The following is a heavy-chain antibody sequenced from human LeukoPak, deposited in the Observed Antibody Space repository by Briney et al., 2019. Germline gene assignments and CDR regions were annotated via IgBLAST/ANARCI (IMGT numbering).Heavy chain of an antibody. Sequence: SETLSLTCTVSGGSISSGSYYWSWIRQPAGKGLEWIGRIYTSGSTNYNPSLKSRVTMSVDTSKNQFSLKLSSVTAADTAVYYCARDRGIAARPFDYWGQGTLVTVSS. V-gene: IGHV4-61*02. CDR2: IYTSGST. CDR3: ARDRGIAARPFDY. CDR1: GGSISSGSYY. D-gene: IGHD6-6*01. J-gene: IGHJ4*02.